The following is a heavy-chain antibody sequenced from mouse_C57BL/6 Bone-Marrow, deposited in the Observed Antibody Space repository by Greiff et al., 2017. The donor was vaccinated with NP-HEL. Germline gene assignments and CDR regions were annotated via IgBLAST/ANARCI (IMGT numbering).Heavy chain of an antibody. CDR3: ASDSYGSRGYAMDY. CDR1: GYAFSSSW. J-gene: IGHJ4*01. CDR2: IYPGDGDT. Sequence: VQLQQSGPELVKPGASVKISCKASGYAFSSSWMNWVKQRPGKGLEWIGRIYPGDGDTNYNGQFKGKATLTADKSSSPAYMQLSSLTSEDSAVYFCASDSYGSRGYAMDYWGQGTSVTVSS. V-gene: IGHV1-82*01. D-gene: IGHD1-1*01.